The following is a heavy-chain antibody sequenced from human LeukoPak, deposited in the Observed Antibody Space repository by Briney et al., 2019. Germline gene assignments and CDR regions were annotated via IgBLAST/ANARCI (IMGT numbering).Heavy chain of an antibody. D-gene: IGHD5-24*01. V-gene: IGHV1-2*02. J-gene: IGHJ5*02. CDR1: GYTFTGYY. Sequence: ASVKVSCKASGYTFTGYYMHWVRQAPGQGLEWMGWINPNSGGTNYAQKFQGRVTMTRDTSISTAYMELSRLRSDDTAVYYCARDSVGMATINWFDPRGQGTLVTVSS. CDR2: INPNSGGT. CDR3: ARDSVGMATINWFDP.